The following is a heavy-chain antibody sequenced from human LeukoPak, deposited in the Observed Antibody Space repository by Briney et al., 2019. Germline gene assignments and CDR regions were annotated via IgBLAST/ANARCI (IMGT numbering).Heavy chain of an antibody. V-gene: IGHV3-21*01. CDR2: ISGSSSVI. Sequence: GGSLRLSCAASGFTFSSYEMNWVRQAPGKGLEWVSSISGSSSVIYYADSVKGRFTISRDNAKNSLYLQMNSLRAEDTAVYYCARDPYGDAYWGQGTLVTVSS. D-gene: IGHD4-17*01. CDR1: GFTFSSYE. J-gene: IGHJ4*02. CDR3: ARDPYGDAY.